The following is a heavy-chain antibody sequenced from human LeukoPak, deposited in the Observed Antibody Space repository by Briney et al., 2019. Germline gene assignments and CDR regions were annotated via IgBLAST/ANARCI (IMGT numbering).Heavy chain of an antibody. D-gene: IGHD3-10*01. CDR3: ARAHRNYMIRGVLLH. V-gene: IGHV4-30-4*08. Sequence: SETLSLTCTVSGGSISSGDYYWSWIRQPPGKGLEWIGYIYYSGSTYYNPSLKSRVTISVDTSKNQFSLKLSSVTAADTAVYYCARAHRNYMIRGVLLHWGQGTLVTVSS. J-gene: IGHJ4*02. CDR2: IYYSGST. CDR1: GGSISSGDYY.